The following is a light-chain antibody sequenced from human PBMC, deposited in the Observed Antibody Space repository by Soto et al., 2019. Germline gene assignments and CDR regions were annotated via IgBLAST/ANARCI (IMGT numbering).Light chain of an antibody. V-gene: IGKV3-20*01. J-gene: IGKJ1*01. CDR2: GAS. CDR3: QQYGSSPET. CDR1: QSVSSSY. Sequence: EIVLTQSPGTLSLSPGERVTLSCRASQSVSSSYFAWYQQKPGQAPRLLIYGASSRDTGIPDRFSGSGSGTDFTLTISRLEPEDFAVYYCQQYGSSPETFGQGTKVEIK.